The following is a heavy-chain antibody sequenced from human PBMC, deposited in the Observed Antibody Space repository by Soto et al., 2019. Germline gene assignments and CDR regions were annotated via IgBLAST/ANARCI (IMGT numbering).Heavy chain of an antibody. CDR1: GGSISSGGYY. J-gene: IGHJ6*02. Sequence: QVQLQESGPGLVKPSQTLSLTCTVSGGSISSGGYYWSWIRQHPGKGLEWIGYIYHSGSTYYNPSLKSRVTVLADTSKNQLSLELSSVTAADTAVYYCARGGRRSPGMDVWGQGTTVTVSS. CDR2: IYHSGST. CDR3: ARGGRRSPGMDV. V-gene: IGHV4-31*03.